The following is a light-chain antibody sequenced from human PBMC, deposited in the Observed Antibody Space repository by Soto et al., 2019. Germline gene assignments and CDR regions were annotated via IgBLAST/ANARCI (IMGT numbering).Light chain of an antibody. J-gene: IGLJ3*02. CDR1: SSNIGTNI. CDR3: AAWDDSVTAPV. Sequence: QPVLTQPPSASGTPGQRVTISCSGSSSNIGTNIVNWYQHLPGTAPRLLIYGNQRPSGVPDRFSGSKSGTSASLAITGLQSEDEANYYCAAWDDSVTAPVFGGGTKLTVL. V-gene: IGLV1-44*01. CDR2: GN.